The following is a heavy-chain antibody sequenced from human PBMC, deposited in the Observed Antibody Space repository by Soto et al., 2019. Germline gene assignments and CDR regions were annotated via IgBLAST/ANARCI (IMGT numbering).Heavy chain of an antibody. CDR3: AKDLRGCSGGSCYKYFDY. J-gene: IGHJ4*02. CDR1: GFTFSSYA. V-gene: IGHV3-23*01. D-gene: IGHD2-15*01. CDR2: ISGSGGST. Sequence: GGSLRLSCAASGFTFSSYAMSWVRQAPGKGLEWVSAISGSGGSTYYADSVKGRFTISRDNSKNTLYLQMNSLRAEDTAVYYCAKDLRGCSGGSCYKYFDYWGQGTLVTVSS.